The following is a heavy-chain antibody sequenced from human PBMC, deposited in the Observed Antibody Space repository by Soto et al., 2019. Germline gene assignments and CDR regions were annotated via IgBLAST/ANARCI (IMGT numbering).Heavy chain of an antibody. D-gene: IGHD2-21*02. Sequence: PGGSLRLSCAASGFTFSSYAMSWVRLAPGKGLEWVSAISGSGGSTYYADSVKGRFTISRDNSKNTLYLQMNSLRAEDTAVYYCEKYGGNSAWFDPWGQGTLVTVSS. CDR3: EKYGGNSAWFDP. V-gene: IGHV3-23*01. CDR2: ISGSGGST. CDR1: GFTFSSYA. J-gene: IGHJ5*02.